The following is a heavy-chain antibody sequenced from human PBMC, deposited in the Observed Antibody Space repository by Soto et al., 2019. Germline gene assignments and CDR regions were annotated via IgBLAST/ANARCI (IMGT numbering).Heavy chain of an antibody. CDR3: ASLSLYYYDTDI. D-gene: IGHD3-22*01. CDR2: ISGSGGST. CDR1: GCNFSSYA. V-gene: IGHV3-23*01. Sequence: PGGSLRLPCAASGCNFSSYAMSWVRQAPGKGLEWVSAISGSGGSTYYADSVKGRFTISRDNSKNTLYLQMNSLRAEDTAVYYCASLSLYYYDTDIWGQGTMVTVSS. J-gene: IGHJ3*02.